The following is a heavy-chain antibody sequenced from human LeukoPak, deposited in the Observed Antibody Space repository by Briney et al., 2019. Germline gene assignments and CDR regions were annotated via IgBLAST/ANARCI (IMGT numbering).Heavy chain of an antibody. Sequence: GGSLRLSCAASGFTFSSYSMNWVRQAPGKGLEWVSSISRSSSYIYYADSVKGRFTISRDNAKNSLYLQMNSLRAEDTAVYYCARDAYYYDRLFDYWGQGTLVTVSS. CDR3: ARDAYYYDRLFDY. D-gene: IGHD3-22*01. CDR2: ISRSSSYI. V-gene: IGHV3-21*01. CDR1: GFTFSSYS. J-gene: IGHJ4*02.